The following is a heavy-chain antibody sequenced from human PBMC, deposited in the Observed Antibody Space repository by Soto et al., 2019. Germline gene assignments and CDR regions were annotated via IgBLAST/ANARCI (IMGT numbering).Heavy chain of an antibody. V-gene: IGHV3-11*06. J-gene: IGHJ4*02. Sequence: PGGSLRLSCAASGVTFSYYYMSWIRQSPGKGLEWVSYISSSSSYTNYADSVKGRFTISRDNAKNSLYLQMNSLRAEDTAVYYCARTPDCTNGVCSAGFDYWGQGTLVTVSS. CDR3: ARTPDCTNGVCSAGFDY. D-gene: IGHD2-8*01. CDR2: ISSSSSYT. CDR1: GVTFSYYY.